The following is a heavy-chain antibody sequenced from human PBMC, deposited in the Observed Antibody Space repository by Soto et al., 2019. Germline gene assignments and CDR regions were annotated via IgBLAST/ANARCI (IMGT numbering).Heavy chain of an antibody. Sequence: PSETLSLTCTVSGGSISSSSYYWGWIRQPPGKGLEWIGSIYYSGSTYYNPSLKSRVTISVDTSKNQFSLKLSSVTAADTAVYYCARRRQGRFLEWSQVYYYYGMDVWGQGTTVTVSS. D-gene: IGHD3-3*01. CDR1: GGSISSSSYY. CDR2: IYYSGST. J-gene: IGHJ6*02. V-gene: IGHV4-39*01. CDR3: ARRRQGRFLEWSQVYYYYGMDV.